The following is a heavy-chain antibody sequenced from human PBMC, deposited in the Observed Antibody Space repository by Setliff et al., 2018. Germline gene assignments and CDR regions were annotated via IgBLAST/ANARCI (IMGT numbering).Heavy chain of an antibody. Sequence: SETLSLTCTVSGGSISSSSYYWGWIRQPPGKGLEWIGSIYYSGSTYYNPSLXXRXNXXXXXXXXXXXXXXXXXXXXXTAVYYCARRGMSSSWFQGYFDYWGQGTLVTVSS. CDR2: IYYSGST. D-gene: IGHD6-13*01. CDR3: ARRGMSSSWFQGYFDY. V-gene: IGHV4-39*01. J-gene: IGHJ4*02. CDR1: GGSISSSSYY.